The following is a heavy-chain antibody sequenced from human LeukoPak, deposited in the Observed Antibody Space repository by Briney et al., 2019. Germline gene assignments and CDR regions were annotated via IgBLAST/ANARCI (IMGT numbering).Heavy chain of an antibody. J-gene: IGHJ4*02. V-gene: IGHV1-18*01. CDR2: ISAYNGNT. D-gene: IGHD3-22*01. Sequence: GASVKVSCKASGYTFTSYGISWVRQAPGQGLEWMGWISAYNGNTNYAQKLQGRVTMTTDTSTSTAYMELRSLRSDDTAVYYCARASYYDSSGYDFDCWGQGTLVTVSS. CDR1: GYTFTSYG. CDR3: ARASYYDSSGYDFDC.